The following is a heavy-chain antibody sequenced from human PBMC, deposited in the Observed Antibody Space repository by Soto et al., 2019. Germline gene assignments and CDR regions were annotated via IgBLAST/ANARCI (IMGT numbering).Heavy chain of an antibody. D-gene: IGHD3-10*01. Sequence: SETLSLTCTVSGGSISSGDYYRSWIRQPPGKGLEWIGYIYYSGSTYYNPSLKSRVTISVDTPKNQFSLKLSSVTAADTAVYYCARVNYYGSGSYGYYYYGMDVWGQGTTVTVS. V-gene: IGHV4-30-4*01. CDR3: ARVNYYGSGSYGYYYYGMDV. CDR2: IYYSGST. J-gene: IGHJ6*02. CDR1: GGSISSGDYY.